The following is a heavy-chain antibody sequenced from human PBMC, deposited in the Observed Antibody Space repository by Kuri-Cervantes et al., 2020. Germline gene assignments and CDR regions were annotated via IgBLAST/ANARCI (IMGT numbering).Heavy chain of an antibody. Sequence: SVTDTLLASRYTFTGHDMHWVRHAPGQGLEWMVRINPESGATDYARKFQDRVTMTMDTSISTVYTELSSLRSDDTAVYYCARLFRSYFGSGSYKVSYYGMDVWGQGTTVTVSS. V-gene: IGHV1-2*06. D-gene: IGHD3-10*01. CDR1: RYTFTGHD. CDR3: ARLFRSYFGSGSYKVSYYGMDV. J-gene: IGHJ6*02. CDR2: INPESGAT.